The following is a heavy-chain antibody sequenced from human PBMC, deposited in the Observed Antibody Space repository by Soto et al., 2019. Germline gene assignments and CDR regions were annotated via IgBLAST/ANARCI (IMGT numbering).Heavy chain of an antibody. CDR3: ARKSDTAMVFHYYYGMDV. V-gene: IGHV1-3*01. CDR1: GYTFTSYA. Sequence: ASVKVSCKASGYTFTSYAMHWVRQAPGQRLEWMGWINAGNGNTKYSQKFQGRVTITRDTSASTAYMELSSLRSEDTAVYYCARKSDTAMVFHYYYGMDVWGQGTTVTVSS. CDR2: INAGNGNT. D-gene: IGHD5-18*01. J-gene: IGHJ6*02.